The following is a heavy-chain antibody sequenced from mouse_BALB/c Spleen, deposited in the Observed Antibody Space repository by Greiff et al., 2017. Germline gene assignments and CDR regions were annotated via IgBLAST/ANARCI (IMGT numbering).Heavy chain of an antibody. V-gene: IGHV5-17*02. CDR1: GFTFSSFG. J-gene: IGHJ1*01. D-gene: IGHD1-1*01. CDR3: ARRAGDANAYLTYFDV. CDR2: ISSGSSTI. Sequence: EVQLVESGGGLVQPGGSRKLSCAASGFTFSSFGMHWVRQAPEKGLEWVAYISSGSSTIYYADTVKGRFTISRDNPKNTLFLQMTSLRSEDTAMYYCARRAGDANAYLTYFDVWGAGTTVTVSS.